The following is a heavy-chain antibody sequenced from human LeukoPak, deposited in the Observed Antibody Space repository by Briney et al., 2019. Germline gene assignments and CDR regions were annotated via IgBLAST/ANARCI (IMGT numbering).Heavy chain of an antibody. CDR1: GFTFSSYA. V-gene: IGHV3-23*01. Sequence: GGSLRLSCAASGFTFSSYAMSWVRQAPGKGLEWVSTLSGNGYSTYYADSVKGRFTISRDNSKNTLYLQMNSLRAEDTAVYYCAKDAVAGIHWGQGTLVTVSS. D-gene: IGHD6-19*01. CDR3: AKDAVAGIH. J-gene: IGHJ4*02. CDR2: LSGNGYST.